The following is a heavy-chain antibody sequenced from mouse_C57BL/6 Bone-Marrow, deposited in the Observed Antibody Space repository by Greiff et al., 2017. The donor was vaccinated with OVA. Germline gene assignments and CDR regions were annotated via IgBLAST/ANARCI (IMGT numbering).Heavy chain of an antibody. J-gene: IGHJ1*03. CDR2: IHPNSGST. Sequence: QVHVKQPGAELVKPGASVKLSCKASGYTFTSYWMHWVKQRPGQGLEWIGMIHPNSGSTNYNEKLKSKATLTVDKSSSTAYMQLSSLTSEDSAVYYCARVDYGSRWYFDVWGTGTTVTVSS. CDR3: ARVDYGSRWYFDV. CDR1: GYTFTSYW. D-gene: IGHD1-1*01. V-gene: IGHV1-64*01.